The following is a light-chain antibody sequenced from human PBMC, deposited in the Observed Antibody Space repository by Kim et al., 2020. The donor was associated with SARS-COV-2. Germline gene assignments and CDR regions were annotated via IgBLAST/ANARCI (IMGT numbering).Light chain of an antibody. Sequence: AASITCTSRHGLPQSNGYNELGWVLEEAGQSPMNLNYFGYFPGNGGPYKFRCSGSGTDFTLKISRVEAEDVGVYYSMQSLQAPGTFGQGTKVEIK. CDR1: HGLPQSNGYNE. CDR2: FGY. CDR3: MQSLQAPGT. J-gene: IGKJ1*01. V-gene: IGKV2-28*01.